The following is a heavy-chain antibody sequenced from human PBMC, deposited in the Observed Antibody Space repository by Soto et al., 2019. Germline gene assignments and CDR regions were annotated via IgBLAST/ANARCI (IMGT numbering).Heavy chain of an antibody. D-gene: IGHD5-18*01. V-gene: IGHV4-61*08. CDR3: AKDSGYNYGYFRWFDP. Sequence: SETLSLTCTVSGGSISSGGYYWSWIRQHPGKGLEWIGYIYYSGSTYYNPALKSRVTISVDTSKSQFSLKLSSVTAADTAVYYCAKDSGYNYGYFRWFDPWGQGTLVTVSS. J-gene: IGHJ5*02. CDR1: GGSISSGGYY. CDR2: IYYSGST.